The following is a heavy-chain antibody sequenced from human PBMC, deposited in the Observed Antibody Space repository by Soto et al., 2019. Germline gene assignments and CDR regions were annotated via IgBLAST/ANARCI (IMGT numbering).Heavy chain of an antibody. Sequence: ASVKVSCKASGYTFTSYDINWVRQATGQGLEWMGWMNPNSGNTGYAQKFQGRVTMTRNTSISTAYMELGSLRSEDTAGYYCARAGRRAGAYDYGSWGQGTLVTVS. CDR1: GYTFTSYD. V-gene: IGHV1-8*01. D-gene: IGHD3-10*01. CDR3: ARAGRRAGAYDYGS. CDR2: MNPNSGNT. J-gene: IGHJ4*02.